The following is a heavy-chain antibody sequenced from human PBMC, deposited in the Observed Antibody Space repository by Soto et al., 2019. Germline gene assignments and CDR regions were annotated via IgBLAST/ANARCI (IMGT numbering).Heavy chain of an antibody. CDR1: GYTFTSYA. D-gene: IGHD1-26*01. CDR3: ARSVGAALSDY. J-gene: IGHJ4*02. Sequence: QVQLVQSGAEVKKPGASVKVSCEASGYTFTSYAMTWVRQAPGQRLEWMGWINAGNGNTKYSQKFQGRVTITRDTSASTAYMELSSLRSEDTAVYYCARSVGAALSDYWGQGTLVTVSS. V-gene: IGHV1-3*01. CDR2: INAGNGNT.